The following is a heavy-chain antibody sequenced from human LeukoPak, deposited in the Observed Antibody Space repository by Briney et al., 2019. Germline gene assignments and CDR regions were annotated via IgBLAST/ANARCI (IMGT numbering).Heavy chain of an antibody. V-gene: IGHV1-18*03. CDR1: GGTFSSYA. D-gene: IGHD3-10*01. Sequence: ASVKVSCKASGGTFSSYAISWVRQAPGQGLEWMGWISAYNGNTNYAQKLQGRVTMTTDTSTSTAYMELRSLRSDDMAVYYCARLISGLWFGESIFDPWGQGTLVTVSS. CDR2: ISAYNGNT. CDR3: ARLISGLWFGESIFDP. J-gene: IGHJ5*02.